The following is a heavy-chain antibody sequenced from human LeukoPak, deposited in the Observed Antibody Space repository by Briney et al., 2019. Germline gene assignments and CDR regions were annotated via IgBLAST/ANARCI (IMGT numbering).Heavy chain of an antibody. J-gene: IGHJ5*02. D-gene: IGHD6-19*01. CDR2: ISSSSSYI. CDR1: GFTFHNAW. V-gene: IGHV3-21*01. Sequence: GGSLRLSCSASGFTFHNAWMNWVRQAPGKGLEWVSSISSSSSYIYYADSVKGRFTISRDNAKNSLYLQMNSLRAEDTAVYYCARVSSGWSSNWFDPWGQGTLVTVSS. CDR3: ARVSSGWSSNWFDP.